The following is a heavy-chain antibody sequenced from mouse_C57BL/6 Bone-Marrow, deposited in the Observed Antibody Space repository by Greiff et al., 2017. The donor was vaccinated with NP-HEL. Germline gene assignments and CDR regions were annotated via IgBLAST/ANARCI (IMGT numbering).Heavy chain of an antibody. J-gene: IGHJ4*01. D-gene: IGHD2-5*01. CDR3: ARPGYSNDY. CDR2: ISNLAYSI. CDR1: GFTFSDYG. V-gene: IGHV5-15*01. Sequence: EVQGVESGGGLVQPGGSLKLSCAASGFTFSDYGMAWVRQAPRKGPEWVAFISNLAYSIYYADTVTGRFTISRENAKNTLYLEMSSLRSEDTAMYYCARPGYSNDYWGQGTSVTVSS.